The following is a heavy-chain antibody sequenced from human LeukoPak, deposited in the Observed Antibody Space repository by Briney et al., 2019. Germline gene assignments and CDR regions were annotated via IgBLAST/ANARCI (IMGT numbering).Heavy chain of an antibody. D-gene: IGHD4-17*01. V-gene: IGHV1-69*13. CDR3: ARRILDYGDYEGAFDI. CDR2: IIPIFGTA. Sequence: GASVKVSCKASGGTFSSYAISWVRQAPGQGLEWMGGIIPIFGTANYAQKFQGRVTITADESTSTAYMELSSLRSEDTAEYYCARRILDYGDYEGAFDIWGQGTMVTVSS. CDR1: GGTFSSYA. J-gene: IGHJ3*02.